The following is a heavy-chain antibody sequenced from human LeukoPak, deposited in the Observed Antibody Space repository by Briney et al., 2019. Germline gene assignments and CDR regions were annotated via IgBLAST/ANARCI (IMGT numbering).Heavy chain of an antibody. J-gene: IGHJ4*02. D-gene: IGHD3-10*01. CDR3: AKVSPTGIGAFDY. CDR1: GFTFDDYA. CDR2: ISWNSGSI. V-gene: IGHV3-9*01. Sequence: GRSLRLSCAASGFTFDDYAMHWVRQAPGKGLEWVSGISWNSGSIGYADSVKGRFTISRDNAKNSLYLQMNSLRAEDTALNYCAKVSPTGIGAFDYWGQGTLVTVSS.